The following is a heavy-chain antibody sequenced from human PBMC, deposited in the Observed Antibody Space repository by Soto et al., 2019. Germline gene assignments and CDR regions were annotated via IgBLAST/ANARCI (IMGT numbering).Heavy chain of an antibody. CDR3: SRGRYGDY. V-gene: IGHV1-18*01. D-gene: IGHD1-1*01. Sequence: QVHLVQSGAEVKKPGASAKVSCKGSGYDFTTYGITWVRQAPGQGLEWMAWISAHNGNTDYAQKRQGRVTVSTDTSTRTAYLELRSLRPAEAAGYYCSRGRYGDYWGEGALVTVAS. CDR1: GYDFTTYG. CDR2: ISAHNGNT. J-gene: IGHJ4*02.